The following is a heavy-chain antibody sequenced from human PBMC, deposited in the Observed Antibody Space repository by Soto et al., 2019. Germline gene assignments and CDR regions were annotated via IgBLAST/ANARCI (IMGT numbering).Heavy chain of an antibody. D-gene: IGHD3-3*01. Sequence: QVHLVQSGAEVKKPGASVKVSCKASGYTFTSCYMHWVRQAPGQGLEWMGIINPNGDSTTYAQKFEGRVTMTSDTSTSTAYMELSSLRSEDTAVYYCARVKIWNGYYGGGMDVWGQGTTVTVSS. CDR2: INPNGDST. CDR1: GYTFTSCY. CDR3: ARVKIWNGYYGGGMDV. V-gene: IGHV1-46*01. J-gene: IGHJ6*02.